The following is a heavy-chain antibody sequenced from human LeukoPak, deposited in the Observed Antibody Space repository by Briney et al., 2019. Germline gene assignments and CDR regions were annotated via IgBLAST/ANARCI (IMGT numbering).Heavy chain of an antibody. D-gene: IGHD3-22*01. CDR3: AREYYGSSGFRFDY. J-gene: IGHJ4*02. CDR2: INSDGSST. CDR1: GFTFSSYW. Sequence: GGSLRLSCAASGFTFSSYWMHWVRQAPGKGLVWVSRINSDGSSTSYADSVKGRFTISRDNAKNTLYLQMNSLRAEDTAVYYCAREYYGSSGFRFDYWGQGTLVTVSS. V-gene: IGHV3-74*01.